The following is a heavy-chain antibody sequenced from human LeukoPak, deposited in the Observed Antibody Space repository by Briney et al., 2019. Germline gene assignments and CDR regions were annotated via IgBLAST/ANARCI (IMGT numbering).Heavy chain of an antibody. V-gene: IGHV3-30-3*02. CDR2: ISYDGSNK. Sequence: GGSLRLSCAASGFTFSSYAMHWVRQAPGKGLEWVAVISYDGSNKYYADSVKGRFTISRDNAQNSLYLQMNSLRAEDTAVYYCAKRGSIYYYFDFWGQGTLVTVSS. D-gene: IGHD4-11*01. CDR3: AKRGSIYYYFDF. J-gene: IGHJ4*02. CDR1: GFTFSSYA.